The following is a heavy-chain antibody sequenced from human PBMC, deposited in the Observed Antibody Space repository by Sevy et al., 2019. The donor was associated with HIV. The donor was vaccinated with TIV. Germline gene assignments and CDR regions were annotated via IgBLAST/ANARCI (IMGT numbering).Heavy chain of an antibody. Sequence: GGSLRLSCAASGFTFSNYALSWVRQAPGKGLEWVANINQDGSVKYYVDSVRGRFTISRDNARNLVFLQMSSLRVDDSALYYCVRAIAKDGSFWGQGTLVTVSS. CDR1: GFTFSNYA. D-gene: IGHD6-13*01. V-gene: IGHV3-7*01. CDR2: INQDGSVK. J-gene: IGHJ4*02. CDR3: VRAIAKDGSF.